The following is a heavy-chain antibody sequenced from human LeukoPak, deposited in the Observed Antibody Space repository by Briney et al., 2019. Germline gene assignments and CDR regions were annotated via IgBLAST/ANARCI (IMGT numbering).Heavy chain of an antibody. CDR3: ASRGPSSEANLDV. Sequence: ASVKVSCKASGYTFTGYYMHWVRQAPGPGLEWMGWINPNSGGTNYAQKLQGRVTMTRDTSISTAYMELSRLRSDDTAVYYCASRGPSSEANLDVWGQGTTVTVSS. D-gene: IGHD6-19*01. CDR1: GYTFTGYY. J-gene: IGHJ6*02. CDR2: INPNSGGT. V-gene: IGHV1-2*02.